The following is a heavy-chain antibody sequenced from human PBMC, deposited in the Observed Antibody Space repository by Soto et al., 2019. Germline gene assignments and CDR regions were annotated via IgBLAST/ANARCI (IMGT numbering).Heavy chain of an antibody. D-gene: IGHD2-21*01. CDR2: IFYTGSN. Sequence: QVQLQESGPGLVKPSQTLSLTCSVSGDSMSNGGSYWSWVRQHPGTGLEWIGYIFYTGSNFFNPSLESRVAMIVDTPQNHCSLRLSSVTAADTAVYCFAIFPHMTLTLAPWGQGTRVTVSS. CDR1: GDSMSNGGSY. J-gene: IGHJ5*02. CDR3: AIFPHMTLTLAP. V-gene: IGHV4-31*03.